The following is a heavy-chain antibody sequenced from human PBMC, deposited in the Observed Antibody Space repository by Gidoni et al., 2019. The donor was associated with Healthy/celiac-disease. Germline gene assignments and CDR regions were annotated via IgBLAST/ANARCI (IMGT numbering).Heavy chain of an antibody. Sequence: QVQLVQSGAEVKTPGASVKVSCKTSSYTFTSYRISWVRQATGQWLECMGWISAYNGNTNYAQQLQGRVTMTTVTSTSTAYMEMRSLRSDDTAVYYCASLPMVRGVIGGMDVWGQGTTVTVSS. J-gene: IGHJ6*01. D-gene: IGHD3-10*01. CDR2: ISAYNGNT. CDR1: SYTFTSYR. CDR3: ASLPMVRGVIGGMDV. V-gene: IGHV1-18*01.